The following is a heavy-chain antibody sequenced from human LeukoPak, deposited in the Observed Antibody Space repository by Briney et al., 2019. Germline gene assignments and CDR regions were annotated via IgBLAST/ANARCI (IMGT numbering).Heavy chain of an antibody. CDR3: ARDAEYGSGTHDAFDI. CDR1: GFTFSSYS. V-gene: IGHV3-21*01. Sequence: GRSLRLSCAASGFTFSSYSMNWVRQAPGKGLEWVSSISSSSSYIYYADSVKGRFTISRDNAKNSLYLQMNSLRAEDTAVYYCARDAEYGSGTHDAFDIWGQGTMVTVSS. D-gene: IGHD3-10*01. J-gene: IGHJ3*02. CDR2: ISSSSSYI.